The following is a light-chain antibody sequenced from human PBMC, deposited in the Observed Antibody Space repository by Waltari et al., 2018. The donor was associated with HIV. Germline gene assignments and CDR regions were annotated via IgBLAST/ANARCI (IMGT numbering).Light chain of an antibody. CDR1: QAISGW. CDR2: GTS. Sequence: DIQMTQSPSSVSASVGDRVTITCRAGQAISGWLAWYQQKPGKAPKLLIYGTSSLQSGVPSRFSGSGSGTDFTLTISSLQSEDFATYYCQQADSVPLTFGGGTKVEIK. J-gene: IGKJ4*01. CDR3: QQADSVPLT. V-gene: IGKV1-12*01.